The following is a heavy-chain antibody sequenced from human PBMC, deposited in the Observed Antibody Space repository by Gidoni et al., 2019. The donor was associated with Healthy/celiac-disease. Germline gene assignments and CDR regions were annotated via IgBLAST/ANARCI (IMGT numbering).Heavy chain of an antibody. D-gene: IGHD6-6*01. Sequence: EVQLLESGGGLVQSGGSLRLSGAASGFTFSSYAMSWVRQAPGKGLEWVSAISGSGGRTYYADSVKGRFTISRDNSKNTLYLQMNSLRAEDTAVYYCAKGGAGLIAAYYWGQGTLVTVSS. CDR2: ISGSGGRT. V-gene: IGHV3-23*01. CDR3: AKGGAGLIAAYY. CDR1: GFTFSSYA. J-gene: IGHJ4*02.